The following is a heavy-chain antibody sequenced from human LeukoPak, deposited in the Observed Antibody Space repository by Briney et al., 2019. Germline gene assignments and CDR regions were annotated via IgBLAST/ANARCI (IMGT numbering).Heavy chain of an antibody. J-gene: IGHJ4*02. CDR3: AKDSSDYTHLDY. CDR1: GFTFSTYA. Sequence: GGSLRLSCAASGFTFSTYAMSWVRQAPGKGLEWVSAISGSGGSTYYADSVKGRFTISRDNSKNTLYLQMNSLRAEDTAVYYCAKDSSDYTHLDYWGQGTLVTVSS. D-gene: IGHD6-19*01. CDR2: ISGSGGST. V-gene: IGHV3-23*01.